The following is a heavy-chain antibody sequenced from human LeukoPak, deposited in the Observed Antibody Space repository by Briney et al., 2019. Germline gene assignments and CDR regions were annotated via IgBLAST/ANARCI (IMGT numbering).Heavy chain of an antibody. D-gene: IGHD3-3*01. Sequence: AGGSLRLSCAAPGFTFSTYGMLWVRQAPGQGPEWVALIRYDGSNKYYADSVKGRFTISRDNSKNTLYLQMNSLRAEDTAVYYCATNPEDYDFWSGYYPYYFDYWGQGTLVTVSS. CDR3: ATNPEDYDFWSGYYPYYFDY. V-gene: IGHV3-30*02. J-gene: IGHJ4*02. CDR2: IRYDGSNK. CDR1: GFTFSTYG.